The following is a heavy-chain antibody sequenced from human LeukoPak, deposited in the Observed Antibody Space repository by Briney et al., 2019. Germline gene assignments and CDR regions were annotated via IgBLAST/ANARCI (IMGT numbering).Heavy chain of an antibody. D-gene: IGHD3-22*01. V-gene: IGHV4-4*07. CDR3: ARGRYYDSSGYPHFDY. J-gene: IGHJ4*02. CDR2: IYTSGST. CDR1: GDSISNFY. Sequence: SETLSLTCTVSGDSISNFYWSWIRQPAGKGLEWIGRIYTSGSTNYNPSLKSRVTMSVDTSKNQFSLKVSSVTAADTAVYYCARGRYYDSSGYPHFDYWGQGTLVTVSS.